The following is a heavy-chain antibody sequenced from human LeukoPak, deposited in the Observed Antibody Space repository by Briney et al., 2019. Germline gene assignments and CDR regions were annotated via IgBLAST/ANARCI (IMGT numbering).Heavy chain of an antibody. Sequence: GKSLRLSCAASGFTFTRYDMHWVRQAPGKGLEWVAVIWYDGSNKYYADSVKGRFTISRDNSKNTLYLQMNSLRAEDTAVYYCAREARRLVTLYYFDYWGQGTLVTVSS. CDR2: IWYDGSNK. CDR3: AREARRLVTLYYFDY. J-gene: IGHJ4*02. CDR1: GFTFTRYD. V-gene: IGHV3-33*08. D-gene: IGHD3-9*01.